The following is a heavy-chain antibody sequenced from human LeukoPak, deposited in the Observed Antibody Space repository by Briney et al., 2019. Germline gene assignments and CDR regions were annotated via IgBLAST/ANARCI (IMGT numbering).Heavy chain of an antibody. Sequence: SCISSSGSTIYYADSVKGRFTISRDNAKNSLYLQMNSLRAEDTAVYYCARVSDPYSSGWYNAFDIWGQGTMVTVSS. CDR3: ARVSDPYSSGWYNAFDI. CDR2: ISSSGSTI. V-gene: IGHV3-11*04. J-gene: IGHJ3*02. D-gene: IGHD6-19*01.